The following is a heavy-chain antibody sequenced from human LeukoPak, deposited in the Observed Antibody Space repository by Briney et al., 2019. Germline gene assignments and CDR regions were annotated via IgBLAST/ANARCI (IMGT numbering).Heavy chain of an antibody. D-gene: IGHD2-2*01. CDR2: IYSGGRT. CDR3: TSRVVVPAAISDY. Sequence: PGGSLRLSCAASGFTVSSNYMNWVRQAPGKGLEWVSVIYSGGRTYYADSVKGRFTISRDNSKNTLYLQMNSLGAEDTAVYYCTSRVVVPAAISDYWGQGTLVTVSS. V-gene: IGHV3-66*01. CDR1: GFTVSSNY. J-gene: IGHJ4*02.